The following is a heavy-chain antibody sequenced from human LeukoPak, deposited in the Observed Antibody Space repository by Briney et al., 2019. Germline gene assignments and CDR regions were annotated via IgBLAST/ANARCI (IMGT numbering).Heavy chain of an antibody. CDR1: GFTFSGYT. CDR2: ISSSSSTI. CDR3: ARDPGNLGIAAAGFDY. Sequence: GGSLRLSCAASGFTFSGYTMNWVRQAPGKGLEWVSYISSSSSTIYYADSVKGRFTISRDNAKNSLYLQMNSLRAEDTAVYYCARDPGNLGIAAAGFDYWGQGTLVTVSS. V-gene: IGHV3-48*04. J-gene: IGHJ4*02. D-gene: IGHD6-13*01.